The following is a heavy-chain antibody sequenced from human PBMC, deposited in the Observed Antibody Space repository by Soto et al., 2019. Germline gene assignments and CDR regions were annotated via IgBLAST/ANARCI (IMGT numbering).Heavy chain of an antibody. CDR3: ARLIHCKTNSCYFDY. V-gene: IGHV4-39*01. Sequence: QLQLQESGPGLVKPSETLSLTCTVSGGSISSSSYYWAWVRQPPGKGLEWIGSVYYSGTTYYNPSLKSRVTISADTSKNQFALKLSSVTAADAAVFYCARLIHCKTNSCYFDYWGQGTLVTVSS. D-gene: IGHD2-2*01. J-gene: IGHJ4*02. CDR2: VYYSGTT. CDR1: GGSISSSSYY.